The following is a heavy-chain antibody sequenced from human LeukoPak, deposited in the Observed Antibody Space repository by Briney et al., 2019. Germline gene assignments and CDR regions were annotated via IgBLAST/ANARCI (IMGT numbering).Heavy chain of an antibody. V-gene: IGHV4-34*01. CDR2: INHSGST. J-gene: IGHJ3*02. CDR3: ARERVYSSYHLDAFDI. Sequence: SETLSLTCAVYGGSFSGYYWSWIRQPPGKGLEWIGEINHSGSTNYNPSLKSRVTISVDTSKNQFSLKLSSVTAADTAVYCCARERVYSSYHLDAFDIWGQGTMVTVSS. D-gene: IGHD6-19*01. CDR1: GGSFSGYY.